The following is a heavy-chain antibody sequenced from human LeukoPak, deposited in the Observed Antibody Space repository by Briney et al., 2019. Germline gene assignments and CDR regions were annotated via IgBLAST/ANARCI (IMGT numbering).Heavy chain of an antibody. Sequence: PGGSVRLSCAGSGFTFSSYWMSRVRQAPGKGLEWVANIKQDGSEKYYVDSVKGRFTISRDNAKNSLYLQMNSLRAEDTAVYYCAREMATTLDYWGQGTLVTVSS. D-gene: IGHD5-24*01. CDR2: IKQDGSEK. V-gene: IGHV3-7*01. CDR1: GFTFSSYW. CDR3: AREMATTLDY. J-gene: IGHJ4*02.